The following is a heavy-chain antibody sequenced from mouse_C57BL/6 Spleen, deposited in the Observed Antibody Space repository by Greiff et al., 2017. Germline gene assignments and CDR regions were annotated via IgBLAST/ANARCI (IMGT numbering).Heavy chain of an antibody. CDR1: GFTFSDYG. V-gene: IGHV5-17*01. CDR3: ARRDHYYAMDY. J-gene: IGHJ4*01. CDR2: ISSGSSTI. Sequence: EVMLAESGGGLVKPGGSLKLSCAASGFTFSDYGMHWVRQAPEKGLEWVAYISSGSSTIYYADTVKGRFTISRDNAKNTLFLQMTSLRSEDTAMYYCARRDHYYAMDYWGQGTSVTVSS.